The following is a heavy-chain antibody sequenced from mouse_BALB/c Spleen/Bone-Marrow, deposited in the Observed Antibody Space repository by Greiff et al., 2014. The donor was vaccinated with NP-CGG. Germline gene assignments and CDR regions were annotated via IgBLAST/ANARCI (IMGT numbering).Heavy chain of an antibody. V-gene: IGHV1-4*01. CDR3: AREARTGAWFAY. CDR2: IVPSSDYN. Sequence: QVQLKQSGAELARPGASVKMSCQASGYTFNNYTMQWVRQRPGQGLEWIGYIVPSSDYNNYNQNFKEKATLTADKSSSTAYMQLNSLTSEDFAVYYCAREARTGAWFAYWGQGTLVTVSA. J-gene: IGHJ3*01. CDR1: GYTFNNYT. D-gene: IGHD4-1*01.